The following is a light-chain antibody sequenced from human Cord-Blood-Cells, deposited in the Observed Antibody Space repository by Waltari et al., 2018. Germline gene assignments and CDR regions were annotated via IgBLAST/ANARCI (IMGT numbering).Light chain of an antibody. CDR1: SSDVGGFNL. J-gene: IGLJ2*01. Sequence: QSALTQPASVSGSPGQSITISSTGTSSDVGGFNLVSWYQQHPDKAPKLMIYEGSKRPSGVSKRFSGSKSGNTASLTISGLQAEDEADYYCCSYAGRDVVFGGGTKLTVL. V-gene: IGLV2-23*01. CDR3: CSYAGRDVV. CDR2: EGS.